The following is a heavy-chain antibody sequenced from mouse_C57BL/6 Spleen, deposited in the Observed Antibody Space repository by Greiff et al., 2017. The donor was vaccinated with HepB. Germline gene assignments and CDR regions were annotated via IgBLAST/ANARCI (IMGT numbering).Heavy chain of an antibody. V-gene: IGHV2-9-1*01. CDR2: IWTGGGT. D-gene: IGHD2-4*01. J-gene: IGHJ3*01. Sequence: VKVVESGPGLVAPSQSLSITCTVSGFSLTSYAISWVRQPPGKGLEWLGVIWTGGGTNYNSALKSRLSISKDNSKSQVVLKMNSLQTDDTARYYCAIYYDSFAYWGQGTLVTVSA. CDR3: AIYYDSFAY. CDR1: GFSLTSYA.